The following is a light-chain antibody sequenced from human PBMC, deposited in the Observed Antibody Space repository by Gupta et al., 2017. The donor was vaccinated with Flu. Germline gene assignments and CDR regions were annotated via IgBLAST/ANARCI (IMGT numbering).Light chain of an antibody. Sequence: ELVLPQPPASLSLSPGERATLSCRASQRVSSYLAWYQQKPGQAPRLLIYDASNRATGIPARFSGSGSGTDFTLTISSLEPEDFAFYYCQQRSNSPWTFGQGTKVEIK. V-gene: IGKV3-11*01. CDR2: DAS. CDR3: QQRSNSPWT. J-gene: IGKJ1*01. CDR1: QRVSSY.